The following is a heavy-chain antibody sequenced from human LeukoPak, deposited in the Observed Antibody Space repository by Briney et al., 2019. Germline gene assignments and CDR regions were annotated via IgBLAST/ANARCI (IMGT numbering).Heavy chain of an antibody. CDR2: IYTSGST. J-gene: IGHJ6*03. CDR1: GGSISSYY. D-gene: IGHD2-2*01. Sequence: SETLSLTCTVSGGSISSYYWSWIRQPAGKGLGWIGRIYTSGSTNYNPSLKSRVTISVDKSKNQFSLKLSSVTAADTAVYYCARGYCSSTSCLRAGYYYYYYNMDVWGKGTTVTVSS. V-gene: IGHV4-4*07. CDR3: ARGYCSSTSCLRAGYYYYYYNMDV.